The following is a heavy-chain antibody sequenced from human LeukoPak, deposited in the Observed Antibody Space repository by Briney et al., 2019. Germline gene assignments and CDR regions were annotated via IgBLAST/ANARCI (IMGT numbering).Heavy chain of an antibody. V-gene: IGHV4-59*08. D-gene: IGHD3-10*01. CDR1: GGSISNKY. Sequence: SETLSLTCIVSGGSISNKYWSWIRQTPGKGLEWIGYIYNSGSSNYNPSLESRVTISVDTSKNQFSLKLNSVTAADTAVYYCARHYGPWGQGTLVTVSS. CDR2: IYNSGSS. J-gene: IGHJ5*02. CDR3: ARHYGP.